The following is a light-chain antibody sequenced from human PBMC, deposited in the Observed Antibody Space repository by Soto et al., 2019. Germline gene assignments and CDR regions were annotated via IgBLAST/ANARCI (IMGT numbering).Light chain of an antibody. J-gene: IGKJ2*01. CDR3: QQYNTWPPRYT. V-gene: IGKV3-15*01. Sequence: EIVLTQSPATLSVSPGGRATLSCRASQSVKSYLAWYQQRPGQPPRLLIYGAPTRATGIPARFSGSGSGTEFSLTISSLQSEDFAVYYCQQYNTWPPRYTFGQGTKLEIK. CDR2: GAP. CDR1: QSVKSY.